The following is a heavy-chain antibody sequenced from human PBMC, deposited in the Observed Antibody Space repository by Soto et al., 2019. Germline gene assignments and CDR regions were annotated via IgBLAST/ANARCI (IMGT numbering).Heavy chain of an antibody. CDR1: GYTFTSYY. J-gene: IGHJ4*02. Sequence: QVQLVQSGAEVKKPGASVKVSCKASGYTFTSYYISWVRQAPGQGLEWMGWISAYNGNTNYAQKLQGRVTMTTDTSTSTADMELRTLRTDATAVYYCARDTPPADYWGQGTLVTVSS. V-gene: IGHV1-18*01. CDR3: ARDTPPADY. CDR2: ISAYNGNT.